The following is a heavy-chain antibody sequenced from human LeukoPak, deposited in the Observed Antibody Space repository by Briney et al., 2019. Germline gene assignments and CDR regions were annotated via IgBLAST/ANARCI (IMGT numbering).Heavy chain of an antibody. CDR1: GGTFSSYA. CDR2: INPRVVST. V-gene: IGHV1-46*01. Sequence: ASVKVSCKASGGTFSSYAISWVRKAPGQGLEWMGVINPRVVSTTYAQKFQGRVTMTRDTSTSTVYMELYSLRSEDTAVYYCARGFNDILTGYPYWGQGTLVTVSS. J-gene: IGHJ4*02. D-gene: IGHD3-9*01. CDR3: ARGFNDILTGYPY.